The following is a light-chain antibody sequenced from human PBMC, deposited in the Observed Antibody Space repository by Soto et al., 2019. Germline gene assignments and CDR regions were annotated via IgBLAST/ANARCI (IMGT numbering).Light chain of an antibody. J-gene: IGLJ3*02. CDR2: EVS. Sequence: QSVLTQPASVSGSPGQSITIFCTGTSSDIGSNNYVSWFQQRPGKAPTLIIYEVSNRPSGVSTHFSGSKSGNTASLTISGLLPEDEAEYYCSSYTTTTRLFGGGTKLTVL. CDR1: SSDIGSNNY. V-gene: IGLV2-14*01. CDR3: SSYTTTTRL.